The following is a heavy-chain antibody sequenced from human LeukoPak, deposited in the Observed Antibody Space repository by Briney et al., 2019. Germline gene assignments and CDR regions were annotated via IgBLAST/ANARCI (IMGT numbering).Heavy chain of an antibody. J-gene: IGHJ3*02. CDR2: INPNSGGT. CDR1: GYTFTGYY. D-gene: IGHD5-18*01. V-gene: IGHV1-2*02. CDR3: ARDGGYSYGEIDAFDI. Sequence: PGASVKVSCKASGYTFTGYYMHWVRQAPGQGLEWMGWINPNSGGTNYAQKFQGRVTMTRDTSISTAYMELSGLRSDDTAVYYCARDGGYSYGEIDAFDIWGQGTMVTVSS.